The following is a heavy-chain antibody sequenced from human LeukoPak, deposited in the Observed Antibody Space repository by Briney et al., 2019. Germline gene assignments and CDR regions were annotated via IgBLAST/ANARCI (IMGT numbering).Heavy chain of an antibody. CDR3: ARQQVVGPDAFDI. V-gene: IGHV1-46*01. D-gene: IGHD1-26*01. Sequence: ASVRVSCKASGGTFSNYAISWVRQAPGQGLEWMGIINPSGGSTSYAQKFQGRVTMTRDTSTSTVYMELSSLRSEDTAVYYCARQQVVGPDAFDIWGQGTMVTVSS. CDR2: INPSGGST. J-gene: IGHJ3*02. CDR1: GGTFSNYA.